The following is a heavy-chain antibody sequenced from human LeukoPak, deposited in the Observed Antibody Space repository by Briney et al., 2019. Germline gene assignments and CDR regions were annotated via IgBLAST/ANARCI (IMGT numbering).Heavy chain of an antibody. CDR1: TYSISTDHY. Sequence: SETLSLTCTVSTYSISTDHYWGWIRQPPGKGLEWIGYIYYSGSTNYNPSLKSRVTISVDTSKNQFSLKLSSVTAADTAVYYCARVVGLQFNSFDYWGQGTLVTVSS. D-gene: IGHD5-24*01. CDR3: ARVVGLQFNSFDY. CDR2: IYYSGST. V-gene: IGHV4-59*11. J-gene: IGHJ4*02.